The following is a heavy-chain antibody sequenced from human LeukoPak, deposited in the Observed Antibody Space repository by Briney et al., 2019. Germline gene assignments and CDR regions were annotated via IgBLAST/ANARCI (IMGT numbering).Heavy chain of an antibody. Sequence: GGSLRLSCAASGFIVSTNYMSWVRQAPGKGLEWVSVIYDDGSAYYADSVKGRFTISRDNSQNTVSLQIISLRAEDTAVHYCVRISSVTQTSYGHFDYWGQGTLVTVSS. V-gene: IGHV3-53*01. CDR3: VRISSVTQTSYGHFDY. CDR1: GFIVSTNY. D-gene: IGHD5-18*01. CDR2: IYDDGSA. J-gene: IGHJ4*02.